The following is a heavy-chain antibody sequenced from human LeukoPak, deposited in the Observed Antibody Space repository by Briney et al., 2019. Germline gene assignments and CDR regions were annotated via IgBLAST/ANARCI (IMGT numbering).Heavy chain of an antibody. CDR2: ISSGGGST. Sequence: PGGSLRVSCVASGFTFSSFSMTWVRQAPGKRPEWISVISSGGGSTNYADSVRDRFYISRDDSQNTLYLQMNGLRIDDTAMYYCAKRSGATTGFFDSWGQGALVTVSS. D-gene: IGHD4-11*01. J-gene: IGHJ4*02. CDR1: GFTFSSFS. V-gene: IGHV3-23*01. CDR3: AKRSGATTGFFDS.